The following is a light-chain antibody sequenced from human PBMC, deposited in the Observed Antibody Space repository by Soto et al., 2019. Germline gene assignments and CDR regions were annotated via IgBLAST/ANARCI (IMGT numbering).Light chain of an antibody. CDR1: QSVSNN. Sequence: EIVLTQSPATLSVSPGDRATLSCRASQSVSNNLAWFQQKPGQAPSLLIYGASTRATGVPARFSGSGSGTEVTLTISSLQSEDFAIYYWQQYNEWPLWTFGQGTKVEIK. V-gene: IGKV3-15*01. CDR3: QQYNEWPLWT. CDR2: GAS. J-gene: IGKJ1*01.